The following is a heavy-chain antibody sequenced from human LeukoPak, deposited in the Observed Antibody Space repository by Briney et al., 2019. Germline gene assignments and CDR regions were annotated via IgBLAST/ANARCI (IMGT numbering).Heavy chain of an antibody. CDR1: GYTFTSYY. V-gene: IGHV1-46*01. CDR2: INPSGGST. D-gene: IGHD2-21*02. Sequence: ASVKVSCKASGYTFTSYYIHWVRQAPGQGLEWMGIINPSGGSTNYAQDFQGRVTMTRDTSTSTVYMELSSLRSEDTAVYYCAGTTCGGDCYSEYWGQGTQVTVSS. CDR3: AGTTCGGDCYSEY. J-gene: IGHJ4*02.